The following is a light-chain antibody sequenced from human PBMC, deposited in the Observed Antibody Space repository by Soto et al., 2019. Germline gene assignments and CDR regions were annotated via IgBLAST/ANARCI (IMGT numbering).Light chain of an antibody. V-gene: IGKV3-20*01. CDR2: SAS. CDR3: QQYGSAPRSWT. Sequence: EIVLPQSPGTLSLSPGERATLSCRASQSVSSSYLAWYQQKPGQAPRLLIFSASSRATGIPERFSGSVFGTDFALTVSRLEPEDFAVYYGQQYGSAPRSWTFGQGTKVEIK. CDR1: QSVSSSY. J-gene: IGKJ1*01.